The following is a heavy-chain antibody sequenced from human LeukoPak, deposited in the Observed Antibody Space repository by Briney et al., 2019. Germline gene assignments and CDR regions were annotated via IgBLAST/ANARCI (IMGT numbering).Heavy chain of an antibody. V-gene: IGHV3-13*01. CDR3: AKDSSSYDWGYMDV. D-gene: IGHD3-22*01. CDR1: GFTFSKDD. Sequence: GGSLRLSCAASGFTFSKDDFHWVRQAPGKGLEWVAAIGVTGDTYYADSVKGRFTISRDNSKNTLYLEMNSLRAEDTAVYYCAKDSSSYDWGYMDVWGKGTTVTISS. J-gene: IGHJ6*03. CDR2: IGVTGDT.